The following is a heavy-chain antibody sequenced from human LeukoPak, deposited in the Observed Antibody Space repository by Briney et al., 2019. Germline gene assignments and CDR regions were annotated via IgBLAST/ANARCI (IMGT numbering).Heavy chain of an antibody. Sequence: ASVKVSCAASGYTFTGYYLHWVRQAPGQGLEWMGWINPNSGGTNCAQNFEGRVTMTRDTSIKTAYMELSSLRSDDAAVYYCARDCGGDSGYYYYSMDVWGQGTTVTVSS. CDR3: ARDCGGDSGYYYYSMDV. CDR2: INPNSGGT. CDR1: GYTFTGYY. D-gene: IGHD2-21*02. J-gene: IGHJ6*02. V-gene: IGHV1-2*02.